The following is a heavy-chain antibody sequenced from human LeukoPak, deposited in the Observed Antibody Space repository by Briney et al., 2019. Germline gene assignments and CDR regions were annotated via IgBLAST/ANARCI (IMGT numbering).Heavy chain of an antibody. CDR2: IYYSGST. CDR1: GGSISGYY. D-gene: IGHD6-13*01. J-gene: IGHJ6*04. V-gene: IGHV4-59*01. Sequence: PSETLSLTCSVHGGSISGYYWSWIRQPPGKGPEWIGYIYYSGSTNYNPPLKSRVTISVDTSKNQFSLKLTSLTAADTAVDYCARAAAAGPHYYYGMDVWGKGTTVTVSS. CDR3: ARAAAAGPHYYYGMDV.